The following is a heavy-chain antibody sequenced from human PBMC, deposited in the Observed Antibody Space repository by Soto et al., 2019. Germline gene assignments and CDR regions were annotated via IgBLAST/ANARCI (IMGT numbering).Heavy chain of an antibody. CDR2: ISYDGSNK. CDR3: AKDSSGSYFDSVWYFDY. CDR1: GFTFSSYG. Sequence: QVQLVGSGGGVVQPGRSLRLSCAASGFTFSSYGMHWVRQAPGKGLEWVAVISYDGSNKYYADSVKGRFTISRDNSKNTLYLQMNSLRAEDTAVYYCAKDSSGSYFDSVWYFDYWGQGTLVTVSS. D-gene: IGHD1-26*01. J-gene: IGHJ4*02. V-gene: IGHV3-30*18.